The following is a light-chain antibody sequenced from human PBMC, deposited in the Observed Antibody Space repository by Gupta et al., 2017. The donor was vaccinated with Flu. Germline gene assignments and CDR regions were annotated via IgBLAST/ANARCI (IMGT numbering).Light chain of an antibody. CDR1: SSDVGGYTY. J-gene: IGLJ2*01. Sequence: QSALTQPASVSGSPGQSIPIPCTGTSSDVGGYTYVSWYQQHPGKAPKLMIYEVSNRPSGVSNRFSGSKSGNTASLTISGLQAEDEADYYCSSYTSSNVVFGGGTKLTVL. V-gene: IGLV2-14*01. CDR2: EVS. CDR3: SSYTSSNVV.